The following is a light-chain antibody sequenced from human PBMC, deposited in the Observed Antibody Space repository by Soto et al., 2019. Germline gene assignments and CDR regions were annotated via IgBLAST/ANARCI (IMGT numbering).Light chain of an antibody. CDR1: QAVNTR. Sequence: EIVLTQSPATLSSFPGDRVTLSCRASQAVNTRLAWYQHKPGQAPRLLIYLTSHRAAGIPARFSGSGSGTEFTLTISRLEPEDFAVYYCQQYNNWPLTFGQGTKVDIK. V-gene: IGKV3D-15*01. CDR2: LTS. J-gene: IGKJ1*01. CDR3: QQYNNWPLT.